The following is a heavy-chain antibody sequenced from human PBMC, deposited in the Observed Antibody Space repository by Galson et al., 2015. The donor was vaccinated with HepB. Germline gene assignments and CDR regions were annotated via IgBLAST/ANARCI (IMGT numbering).Heavy chain of an antibody. Sequence: SLRLSCAASGFTFSTYDLHWVRQVTGKGLEWVSAISTDSDPFYADSVRGRFTISGENAKNSWYLQMNSLRVKDTAVYYCAGVRWVDRAFDIWGQGTMVTVSS. J-gene: IGHJ3*02. CDR3: AGVRWVDRAFDI. CDR1: GFTFSTYD. CDR2: ISTDSDP. D-gene: IGHD4-23*01. V-gene: IGHV3-13*05.